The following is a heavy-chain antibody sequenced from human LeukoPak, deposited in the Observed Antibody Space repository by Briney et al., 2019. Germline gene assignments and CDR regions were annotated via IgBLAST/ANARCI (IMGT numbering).Heavy chain of an antibody. CDR2: ISVGGAST. Sequence: PGGSLRLSCVASGFTFSSSAISWIRQAPGKGLEWVSSISVGGASTYYADSVKGRFTVSRDNSKGTLYLQMNSLSAEDKAVYYCAKSYYFESSPYYPFWYFDLWGRGTPVSVSS. CDR1: GFTFSSSA. V-gene: IGHV3-23*01. CDR3: AKSYYFESSPYYPFWYFDL. J-gene: IGHJ2*01. D-gene: IGHD3-22*01.